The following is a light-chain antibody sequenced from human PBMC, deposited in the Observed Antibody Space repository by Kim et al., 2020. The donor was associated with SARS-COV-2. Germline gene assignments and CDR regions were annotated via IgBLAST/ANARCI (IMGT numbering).Light chain of an antibody. J-gene: IGLJ3*02. V-gene: IGLV3-21*04. Sequence: SYELTQPPSVSVAPGKTARITCGGNNIGSKSVHWYQQKSGQAPVLVIYYDNDRPSGIPERFSGSNSGNTATLTISRVEAGDAADYYCQLWDSSSDHWVFG. CDR2: YDN. CDR1: NIGSKS. CDR3: QLWDSSSDHWV.